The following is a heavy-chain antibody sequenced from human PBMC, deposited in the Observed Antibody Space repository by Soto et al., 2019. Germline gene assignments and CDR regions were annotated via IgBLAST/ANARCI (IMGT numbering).Heavy chain of an antibody. Sequence: PGGSLRLSCAVTGFSFNNYAINWVRHAPFKWLEWVSSISGGGTGTYSADAVKGRFTISSDKSRNTVYLQMSSLRADDTAVYYCAKGHYYDNVGNWVANQAFDSWGQGSLVTVSS. CDR1: GFSFNNYA. D-gene: IGHD3-22*01. CDR3: AKGHYYDNVGNWVANQAFDS. CDR2: ISGGGTGT. V-gene: IGHV3-23*01. J-gene: IGHJ4*02.